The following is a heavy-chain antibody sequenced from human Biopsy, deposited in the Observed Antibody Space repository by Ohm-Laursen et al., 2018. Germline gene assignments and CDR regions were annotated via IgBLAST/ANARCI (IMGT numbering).Heavy chain of an antibody. Sequence: PTQTLTLTSAISGDSVSSKTFAWNWIRQSPSRGLEWLGRTIYRSKWSNDYAASVKNRITIDPDTSKNQFSLQLNSVTPEDTFIYSCARGRYAAFDIWGQGTKVTTSS. CDR3: ARGRYAAFDI. D-gene: IGHD3-9*01. V-gene: IGHV6-1*01. CDR2: TIYRSKWSN. CDR1: GDSVSSKTFA. J-gene: IGHJ3*02.